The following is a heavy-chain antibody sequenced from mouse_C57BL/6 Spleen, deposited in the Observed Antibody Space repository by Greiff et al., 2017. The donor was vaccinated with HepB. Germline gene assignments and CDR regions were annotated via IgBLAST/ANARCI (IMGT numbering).Heavy chain of an antibody. Sequence: VQLQQSGAELVRPGASVTLSCKASGYTFTDYEMHWVKQTPVHGLEWIGAIDPETGGTAYNQKFKGQAILTADKSSSTAYMELRSLTSEDSAVYYCTRRGYYGSHWYFDVWGTGTTVTVSS. D-gene: IGHD1-1*01. CDR2: IDPETGGT. CDR3: TRRGYYGSHWYFDV. J-gene: IGHJ1*03. CDR1: GYTFTDYE. V-gene: IGHV1-15*01.